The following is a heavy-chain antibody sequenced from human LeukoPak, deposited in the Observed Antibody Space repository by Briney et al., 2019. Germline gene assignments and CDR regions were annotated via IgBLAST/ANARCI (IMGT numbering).Heavy chain of an antibody. CDR2: IYYSGST. CDR3: ARGDSAYLEYFQH. D-gene: IGHD3-22*01. CDR1: GGSISSGDYY. V-gene: IGHV4-30-4*01. J-gene: IGHJ1*01. Sequence: SQTLSLTCTVSGGSISSGDYYWSWIRQPPGKGLEWIGYIYYSGSTNYNPSLRSRVTMSVDTSKNQFSLKLSSVTAADTAVYYCARGDSAYLEYFQHWGQGTLVTVSS.